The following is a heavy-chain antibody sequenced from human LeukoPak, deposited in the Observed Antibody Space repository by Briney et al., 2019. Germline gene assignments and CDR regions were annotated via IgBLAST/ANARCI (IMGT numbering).Heavy chain of an antibody. CDR3: ARLPSK. D-gene: IGHD5/OR15-5a*01. Sequence: SETLSLTCTVYNGSFSGYYWTWIRQPPGKGLEWIGEINHSGGTNYNPSLKSRVTISRDTSKNQFSLTLSSVTAADTAVYYCARLPSKWGQGTLVTVSS. CDR2: INHSGGT. CDR1: NGSFSGYY. V-gene: IGHV4-34*01. J-gene: IGHJ4*02.